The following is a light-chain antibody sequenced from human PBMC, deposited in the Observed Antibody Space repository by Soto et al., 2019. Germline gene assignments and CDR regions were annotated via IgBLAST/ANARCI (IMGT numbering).Light chain of an antibody. Sequence: QYALTQPASVSGSPGQSITISCTGTSSDIGGYNYVSWYQQHPGKAPKLMIYDVSNRPSGVSNRFSGSKSGNTASLTISGLQADDEADYYCSSYTSSSLYVFGTGTKLTVL. CDR3: SSYTSSSLYV. J-gene: IGLJ1*01. V-gene: IGLV2-14*01. CDR2: DVS. CDR1: SSDIGGYNY.